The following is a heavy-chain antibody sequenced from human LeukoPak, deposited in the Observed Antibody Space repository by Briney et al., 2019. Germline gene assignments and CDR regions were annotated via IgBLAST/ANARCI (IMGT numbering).Heavy chain of an antibody. D-gene: IGHD2-21*01. Sequence: SVKVSCKASGGTFSSYAISWVRQAPGQGLEWMGGIIPIFGTANYAQKFQGRVTITTDESTSTAYMELSSLRSEDTAVYYCARGYSLTPDYYYYYYMDVWGKGTTVTVSS. CDR1: GGTFSSYA. V-gene: IGHV1-69*05. J-gene: IGHJ6*03. CDR3: ARGYSLTPDYYYYYYMDV. CDR2: IIPIFGTA.